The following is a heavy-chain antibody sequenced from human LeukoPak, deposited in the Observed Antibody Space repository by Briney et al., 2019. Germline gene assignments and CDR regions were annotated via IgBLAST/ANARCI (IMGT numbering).Heavy chain of an antibody. Sequence: PSETLSLTCNVSGGSISGYHWSWIRQPPGKGLEWLGYIYYSGSSNYNPSLKSRVTISVDTSKNQFSLKLSSVTAADTAVYYCARVPRSYYYYYMDVWGKRTTVTVSS. CDR3: ARVPRSYYYYYMDV. CDR2: IYYSGSS. V-gene: IGHV4-59*01. CDR1: GGSISGYH. J-gene: IGHJ6*03.